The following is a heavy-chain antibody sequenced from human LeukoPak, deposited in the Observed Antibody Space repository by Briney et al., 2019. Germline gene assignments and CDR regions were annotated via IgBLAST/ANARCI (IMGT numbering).Heavy chain of an antibody. CDR3: ASMVRGVTGGIDY. CDR2: TYYSGST. Sequence: SETLSLTCTVSGGSISSYYWSWIRQPPGKGLEWIGYTYYSGSTNYNPSLKSRVTISVDTSKNQFSLKLSSVTAADTAVYYCASMVRGVTGGIDYWGQGTLVTVSS. D-gene: IGHD3-10*01. J-gene: IGHJ4*02. CDR1: GGSISSYY. V-gene: IGHV4-59*01.